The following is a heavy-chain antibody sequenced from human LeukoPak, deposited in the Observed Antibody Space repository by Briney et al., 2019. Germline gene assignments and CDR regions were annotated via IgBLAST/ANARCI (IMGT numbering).Heavy chain of an antibody. V-gene: IGHV1-69*04. Sequence: SVKVSCKASGGTFSSYAISWVRQAPGQGLEWMGRIIPILGIANYAQKFQGRVTITADKSTSTAYMELSSLRPEDTAVYYCASSARGVSNWWFDPWGQGTLVTVSS. D-gene: IGHD3-10*01. CDR1: GGTFSSYA. J-gene: IGHJ5*02. CDR2: IIPILGIA. CDR3: ASSARGVSNWWFDP.